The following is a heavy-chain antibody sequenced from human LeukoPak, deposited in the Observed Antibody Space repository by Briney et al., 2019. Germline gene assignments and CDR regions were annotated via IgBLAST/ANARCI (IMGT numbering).Heavy chain of an antibody. D-gene: IGHD6-19*01. V-gene: IGHV4-59*01. CDR3: ARGGQWLAPDY. J-gene: IGHJ4*02. Sequence: SETLSLTCTVSGGSISSYYWSWIRQPPGKGLEWIGYIYYSGSTNYNPSLKSRVTISVYTSKNQFSLNLSSVTAAATAVYSCARGGQWLAPDYWGQGTLVTVSS. CDR1: GGSISSYY. CDR2: IYYSGST.